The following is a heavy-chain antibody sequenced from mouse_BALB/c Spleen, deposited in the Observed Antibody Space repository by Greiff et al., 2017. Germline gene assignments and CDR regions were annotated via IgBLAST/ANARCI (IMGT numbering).Heavy chain of an antibody. Sequence: QVQLQQSGAELVRPGTSVKISCKASGYTFTNYWLGWVKQRPGHGLEWIGDIYPGGGYTNYNEKFKGKATLTADTSSSTAYMQLSSLTSEDSAVYFCARTTAIPYWYFDVWGAGTTVTVSS. V-gene: IGHV1-63*02. CDR1: GYTFTNYW. CDR3: ARTTAIPYWYFDV. J-gene: IGHJ1*01. CDR2: IYPGGGYT. D-gene: IGHD1-2*01.